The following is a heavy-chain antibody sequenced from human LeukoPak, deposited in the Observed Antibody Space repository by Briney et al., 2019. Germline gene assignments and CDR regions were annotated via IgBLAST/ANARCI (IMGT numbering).Heavy chain of an antibody. CDR2: ISAYNGNT. V-gene: IGHV1-18*01. Sequence: ASVKVSCKASGYTFTSYGISWVRQAPGQGLEWMGWISAYNGNTNYAQKLQGRVTMTTDTSTSTAYMELRRLRSDDTAVYYCARDIEMATIVLDACDIWGQGTMVTVSS. CDR1: GYTFTSYG. CDR3: ARDIEMATIVLDACDI. D-gene: IGHD5-24*01. J-gene: IGHJ3*02.